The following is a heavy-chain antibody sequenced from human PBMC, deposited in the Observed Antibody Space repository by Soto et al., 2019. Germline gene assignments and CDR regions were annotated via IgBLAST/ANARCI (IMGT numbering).Heavy chain of an antibody. CDR2: IYYSGST. CDR3: ARDLGVPAAIGFDY. J-gene: IGHJ4*02. D-gene: IGHD2-2*01. V-gene: IGHV4-61*01. CDR1: GGSVSSGSYY. Sequence: QVQLQVSGPGLVKPSETLSLTCTVSGGSVSSGSYYWSWIRQPPGKGLEWIGYIYYSGSTNYNPSLKSRVTISVDTSKNQFSLKLSSVTAADTAVYYCARDLGVPAAIGFDYWGQGTLVTVSS.